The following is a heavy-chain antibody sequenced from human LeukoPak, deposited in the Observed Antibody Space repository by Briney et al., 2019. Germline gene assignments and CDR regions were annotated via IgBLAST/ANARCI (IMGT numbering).Heavy chain of an antibody. CDR3: AGDPSQLLEDGMDV. CDR1: GFTFSSYG. J-gene: IGHJ6*04. V-gene: IGHV3-33*01. CDR2: IWYDGSNK. D-gene: IGHD3-3*01. Sequence: GGSLRLSCAASGFTFSSYGMHWVRQAPGKGLEWVAVIWYDGSNKYYADSVKGRFTISRDNSKNTLYLQMNSLRAEDTAVYYCAGDPSQLLEDGMDVWGKGTTVTVSS.